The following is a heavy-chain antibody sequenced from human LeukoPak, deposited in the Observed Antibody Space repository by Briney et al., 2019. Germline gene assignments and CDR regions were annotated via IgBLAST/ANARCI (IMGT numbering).Heavy chain of an antibody. CDR1: GGSISSGSYY. CDR3: AGARDGYNSRRDSWYFDL. J-gene: IGHJ2*01. D-gene: IGHD5-24*01. Sequence: SETLSLTCTVSGGSISSGSYYWSWIRQPAGKGLEWIGRIYTSGSTNYNPSLKSRVTISVDTSKNQFSLKLSSVTAADTAVYYCAGARDGYNSRRDSWYFDLWGRGTLVTVSS. V-gene: IGHV4-61*02. CDR2: IYTSGST.